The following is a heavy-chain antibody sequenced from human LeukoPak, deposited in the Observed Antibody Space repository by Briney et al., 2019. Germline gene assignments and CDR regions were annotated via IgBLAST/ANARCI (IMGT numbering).Heavy chain of an antibody. CDR3: ARGTSYYRPLAFDI. Sequence: SETLSLTCAVYGGSFSGYYWSWIRQPPGKGLEWIGEINHSGSTNYNPSLKSRVTISVDTSKNQFSLELSSVTAADTAVYYCARGTSYYRPLAFDIWGQGTMVTVSS. CDR1: GGSFSGYY. CDR2: INHSGST. D-gene: IGHD3-22*01. J-gene: IGHJ3*02. V-gene: IGHV4-34*01.